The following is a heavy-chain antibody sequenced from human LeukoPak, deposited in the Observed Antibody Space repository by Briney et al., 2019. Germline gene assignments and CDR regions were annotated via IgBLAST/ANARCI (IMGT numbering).Heavy chain of an antibody. V-gene: IGHV3-74*01. CDR1: GFTFSSYW. CDR3: ARGSGSYSPSDYYYYYGMDV. J-gene: IGHJ6*02. D-gene: IGHD3-10*01. CDR2: INSDGSST. Sequence: PGGSLRLSCAASGFTFSSYWRHWVRQAPGKGLVWVSRINSDGSSTSYADSTKGRFTISRPNAKTTLYLQMNSLRAEDTAVYYCARGSGSYSPSDYYYYYGMDVWGQGTTVTVSS.